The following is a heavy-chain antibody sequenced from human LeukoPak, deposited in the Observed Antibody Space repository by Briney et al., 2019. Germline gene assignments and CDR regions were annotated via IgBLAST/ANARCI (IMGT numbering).Heavy chain of an antibody. V-gene: IGHV4-59*01. CDR3: ARGAVTRYDY. D-gene: IGHD4-17*01. CDR1: GGSISGYY. Sequence: PSETLSLTCTVSGGSISGYYWSWIRQPPGKGLERIGYIYYSGSTNYNPSLMSRVTISVDTSKNQFSLKLSSVTAADTAVYYCARGAVTRYDYWGQGTLVTVSS. CDR2: IYYSGST. J-gene: IGHJ4*02.